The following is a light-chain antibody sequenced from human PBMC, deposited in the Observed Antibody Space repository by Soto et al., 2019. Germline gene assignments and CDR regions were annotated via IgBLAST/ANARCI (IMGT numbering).Light chain of an antibody. CDR2: GAS. Sequence: IVWTQSPGTLSLSPGERATLSCRASQSVSSSDLAWYQQKPGQAPRLLIYGASSRATGIPDRFSGSGSGTDFTLTVSRLEPEDFAVYYCLQCGASWTFGQGTKVDI. CDR3: LQCGASWT. V-gene: IGKV3-20*01. J-gene: IGKJ1*01. CDR1: QSVSSSD.